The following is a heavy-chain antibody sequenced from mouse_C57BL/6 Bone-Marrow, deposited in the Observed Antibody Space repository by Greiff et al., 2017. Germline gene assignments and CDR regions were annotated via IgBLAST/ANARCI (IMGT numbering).Heavy chain of an antibody. J-gene: IGHJ3*01. CDR3: ARPTGFAY. CDR1: GFTFSSYG. Sequence: EVQLVESGGDLVKPGGSLKLSCAASGFTFSSYGMSWVRQTPDKRLDWVATISSGGSYPYSPDSVKGRFPSSRENAKNTLYLQMSSLKAEDTAMYYCARPTGFAYGGQGTLVTVSA. V-gene: IGHV5-6*01. CDR2: ISSGGSYP.